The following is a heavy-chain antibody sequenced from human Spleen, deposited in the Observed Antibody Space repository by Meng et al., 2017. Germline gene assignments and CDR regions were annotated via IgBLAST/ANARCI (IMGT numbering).Heavy chain of an antibody. CDR3: ATHATLGYSYPL. J-gene: IGHJ4*02. V-gene: IGHV1-18*01. Sequence: ASVKVSCKTSGYTFTNYGISWVRQAPGQGLEWMGWISAYNGNTNYAQKLQGRVTMTTDTSTSTAYMELRILRSDDTAVYYCATHATLGYSYPLWGQGTLVTVSS. CDR1: GYTFTNYG. CDR2: ISAYNGNT. D-gene: IGHD5-18*01.